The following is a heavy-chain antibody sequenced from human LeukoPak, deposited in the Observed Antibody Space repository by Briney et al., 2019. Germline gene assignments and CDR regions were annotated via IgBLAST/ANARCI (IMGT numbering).Heavy chain of an antibody. CDR3: ARDKCSSTSCYFVYYFDY. Sequence: PGGSLRLSCAASGFTFSSYWMSWVRQAPGKGLEWVANIKQDGSEKYYVDSVKGRFTISGDNAKNSLYLQMNSLRAEDTAVYYCARDKCSSTSCYFVYYFDYWGQGTLVTVSS. J-gene: IGHJ4*02. D-gene: IGHD2-2*01. CDR1: GFTFSSYW. V-gene: IGHV3-7*01. CDR2: IKQDGSEK.